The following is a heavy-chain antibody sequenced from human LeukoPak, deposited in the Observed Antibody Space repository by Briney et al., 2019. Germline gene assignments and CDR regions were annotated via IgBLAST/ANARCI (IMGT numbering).Heavy chain of an antibody. CDR3: TRELPREVTLDY. CDR1: GCTFISYG. J-gene: IGHJ4*01. Sequence: GGSLRLSCAASGCTFISYGMQWVRQAPGKGLVWVSRINTDGSSTSYADSVKGRFTVSRDNAKNTLYLQVNSLRAEDTAVYFCTRELPREVTLDYWGQGTLVTVSS. V-gene: IGHV3-74*01. D-gene: IGHD2-21*02. CDR2: INTDGSST.